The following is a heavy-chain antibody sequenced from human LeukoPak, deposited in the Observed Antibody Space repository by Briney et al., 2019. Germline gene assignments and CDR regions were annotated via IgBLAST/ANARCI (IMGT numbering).Heavy chain of an antibody. Sequence: GGSLRLSCAASGFTFSNAWMNWVRQAPGKGLEWVGRIKSKTDGGSTDYAAPVKGRFTISRDDSKNTLYLQMNSLKTEDTAVYYCTTGQLVLPSHEYYFDYWGQGTLVTVSS. V-gene: IGHV3-15*07. CDR2: IKSKTDGGST. CDR3: TTGQLVLPSHEYYFDY. CDR1: GFTFSNAW. J-gene: IGHJ4*02. D-gene: IGHD6-13*01.